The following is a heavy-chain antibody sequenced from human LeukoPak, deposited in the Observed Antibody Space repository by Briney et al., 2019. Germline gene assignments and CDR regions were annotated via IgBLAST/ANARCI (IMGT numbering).Heavy chain of an antibody. CDR3: AKDGRGIQLWSRDYYYYYYMDV. CDR2: IRYDGSNK. D-gene: IGHD5-18*01. V-gene: IGHV3-30*02. Sequence: SGGSLRLSCAASGFTFSSYGMHWVRRAPGKGLEWVAFIRYDGSNKYYADSVKGRFTISRDNSKNTLYLQMNSLRAEDTAVYYCAKDGRGIQLWSRDYYYYYYMDVWGKGTTVTVSS. J-gene: IGHJ6*03. CDR1: GFTFSSYG.